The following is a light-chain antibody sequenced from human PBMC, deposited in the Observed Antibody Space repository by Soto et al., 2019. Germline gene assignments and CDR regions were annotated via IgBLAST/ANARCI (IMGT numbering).Light chain of an antibody. V-gene: IGLV2-18*02. CDR2: EVS. CDR1: SSDVGSYNR. Sequence: QSALTQPPSVSGSPGQSVTISWTGTSSDVGSYNRVSWYQQPPGTAPKLMIYEVSNRPSGVPDRFSGSKSGNTASLTISGLQAEDEADYYCSSYTTSSTYVFGTGTKVTVL. J-gene: IGLJ1*01. CDR3: SSYTTSSTYV.